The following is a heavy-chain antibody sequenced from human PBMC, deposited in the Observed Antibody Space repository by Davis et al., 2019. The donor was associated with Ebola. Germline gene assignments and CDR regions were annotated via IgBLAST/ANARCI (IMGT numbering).Heavy chain of an antibody. D-gene: IGHD2-21*02. CDR2: MNPNNENT. CDR1: GYTFSNYD. J-gene: IGHJ5*02. V-gene: IGHV1-8*01. Sequence: ASVKVSCKTSGYTFSNYDINWVRQATGQGLEWMGWMNPNNENTGYAQKFQGRVTMTSNTAISTAFLELSSLTSEDTAVYYCARDHGVTGTGAFDPWGQGTLVTVSS. CDR3: ARDHGVTGTGAFDP.